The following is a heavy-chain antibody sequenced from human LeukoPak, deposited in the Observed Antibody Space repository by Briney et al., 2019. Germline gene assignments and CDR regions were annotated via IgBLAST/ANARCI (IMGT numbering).Heavy chain of an antibody. CDR2: IWYDGSTK. CDR1: GFMFNNFG. V-gene: IGHV3-33*08. J-gene: IGHJ3*02. CDR3: ARRSGSGNYAWDAFDI. Sequence: PGGSLRLSCTASGFMFNNFGMHWVRQAPGKGLEWVAVIWYDGSTKYYADSVKGRFTISRDNSKNTLYLEMISLKADDTAVYFCARRSGSGNYAWDAFDIWGKGQWSPSPQ. D-gene: IGHD3-10*01.